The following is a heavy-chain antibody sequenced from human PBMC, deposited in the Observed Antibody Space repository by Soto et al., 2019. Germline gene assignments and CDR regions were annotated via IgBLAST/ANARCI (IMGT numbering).Heavy chain of an antibody. CDR3: VCQSYDILTGYYSLFDY. Sequence: ASETLSLTCTVSGGSISSSSYYWGWIRQPPGKWLEWIGSIYYSGSTYYNPSLKSRVTISVDTSKNQFSLKLSSVTAADTAVYYCVCQSYDILTGYYSLFDYWGQGTLVTVSS. V-gene: IGHV4-39*01. CDR2: IYYSGST. D-gene: IGHD3-9*01. CDR1: GGSISSSSYY. J-gene: IGHJ4*02.